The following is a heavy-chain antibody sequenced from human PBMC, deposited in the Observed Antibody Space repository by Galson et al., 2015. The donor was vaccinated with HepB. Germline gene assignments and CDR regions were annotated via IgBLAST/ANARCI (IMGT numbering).Heavy chain of an antibody. CDR1: GFTFSSYG. D-gene: IGHD7-27*01. V-gene: IGHV3-23*01. J-gene: IGHJ3*02. CDR2: ISGSGDKT. Sequence: SLRLSCAVSGFTFSSYGMSWVRQAPGKGLEWVSGISGSGDKTYYADSVTGRFTVSRDNSKNTLYLQMNGLSAEDTALYYCAKGRDGDLFPDASDIWGQGTMVTVSS. CDR3: AKGRDGDLFPDASDI.